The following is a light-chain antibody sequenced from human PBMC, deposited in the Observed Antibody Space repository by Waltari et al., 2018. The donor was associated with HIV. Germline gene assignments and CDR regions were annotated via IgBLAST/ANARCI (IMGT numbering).Light chain of an antibody. CDR2: GAS. V-gene: IGKV1-12*01. J-gene: IGKJ4*01. CDR3: QQADSFPHT. CDR1: QSIGSS. Sequence: EIQMAQSPSSVTGSVGDRVTITCRTSQSIGSSLAWYQIQPGEAPKLRSFGASRLENGVPPRFVGSGSGTEFALTISSLQTEDSATYYCQQADSFPHTFGGGTKVEV.